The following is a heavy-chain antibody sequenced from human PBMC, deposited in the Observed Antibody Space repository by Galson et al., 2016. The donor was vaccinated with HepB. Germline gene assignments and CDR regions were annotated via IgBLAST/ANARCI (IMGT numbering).Heavy chain of an antibody. CDR1: GYSFTYYS. CDR3: ARETRGSLGIRQVDL. J-gene: IGHJ5*02. Sequence: SVKVSCKASGYSFTYYSINWVRQAPGQGPKWMGWINTHTGSPEYAQGFRGRFVFSLDTSVRTAYLQINSLKAEDTAVYYCARETRGSLGIRQVDLWGQGTLITVSS. CDR2: INTHTGSP. D-gene: IGHD3-3*02. V-gene: IGHV7-4-1*02.